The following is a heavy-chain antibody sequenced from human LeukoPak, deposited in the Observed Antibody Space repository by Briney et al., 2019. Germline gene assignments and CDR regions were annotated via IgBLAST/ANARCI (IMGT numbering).Heavy chain of an antibody. D-gene: IGHD3-10*01. J-gene: IGHJ5*02. CDR3: ARRGAYYYGSGSYYWFDP. V-gene: IGHV4-39*01. Sequence: SETLSLTCTVSGGSISSSSYYWGWIRQPPGKGLEWIGSIYYSGSTYYHPSLKSRVTISVDTSKNQFSLKLSSVTAADTAVYYCARRGAYYYGSGSYYWFDPWGQGTLVTVSS. CDR2: IYYSGST. CDR1: GGSISSSSYY.